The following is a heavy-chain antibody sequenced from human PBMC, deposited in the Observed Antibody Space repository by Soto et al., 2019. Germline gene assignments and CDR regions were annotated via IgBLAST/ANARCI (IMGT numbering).Heavy chain of an antibody. V-gene: IGHV1-24*01. Sequence: ASVKVSCKVSGYTLTELSMHWVRQAPGKGLEGMGGFDPEDGETIYAQKFQGRVTMTEDTSTATVYMELSSLRSEDTAVYYCAATIVVVTAMSAPDSEQNDAFDIWGPGTMVTVSS. CDR3: AATIVVVTAMSAPDSEQNDAFDI. CDR1: GYTLTELS. J-gene: IGHJ3*02. CDR2: FDPEDGET. D-gene: IGHD2-21*02.